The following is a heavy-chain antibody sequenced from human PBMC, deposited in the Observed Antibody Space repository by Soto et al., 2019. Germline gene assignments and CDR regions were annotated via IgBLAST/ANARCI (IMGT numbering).Heavy chain of an antibody. Sequence: HGESLKLSCKGSGYSFTSYWIGWVRQMPGKGLEWMGIIYPGDSETRYSPSFQGQVTISADKSISTAYLQWSSLKASDTAIYYCAIAMYYFGSGSYGGMDVWGQGTTVTVSS. CDR2: IYPGDSET. J-gene: IGHJ6*02. V-gene: IGHV5-51*01. CDR1: GYSFTSYW. D-gene: IGHD3-10*01. CDR3: AIAMYYFGSGSYGGMDV.